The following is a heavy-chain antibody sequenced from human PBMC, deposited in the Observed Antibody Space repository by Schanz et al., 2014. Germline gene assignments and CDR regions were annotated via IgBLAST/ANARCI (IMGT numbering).Heavy chain of an antibody. CDR1: GYTFTSYG. D-gene: IGHD3-3*01. CDR3: ASGEARVTSSGVVIVPMNV. Sequence: QGQLVQSGAEVKKPGASVKVSCKASGYTFTSYGITWVRQAPGQGPEWVGWIHTGSGNTKYSQKLEGKVTMARDTAASIVYMELSSLRSEDTAVFFCASGEARVTSSGVVIVPMNVWGKGTTVTVSS. V-gene: IGHV1-3*04. J-gene: IGHJ6*03. CDR2: IHTGSGNT.